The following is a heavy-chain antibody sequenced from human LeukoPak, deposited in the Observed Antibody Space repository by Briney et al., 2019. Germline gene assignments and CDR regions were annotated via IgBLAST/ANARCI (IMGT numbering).Heavy chain of an antibody. J-gene: IGHJ4*02. CDR3: AREPDYGSGSYYRHTFDY. D-gene: IGHD3-10*01. V-gene: IGHV3-11*04. Sequence: GGSLRLSCAASGFTFSDYYMSWLRQAPGKGLEWVSYISSSGSTIYYADSVKGRFTISRDNAKNSLYLQMNSLRAEDTAVYYCAREPDYGSGSYYRHTFDYWGQGTLVTVSS. CDR1: GFTFSDYY. CDR2: ISSSGSTI.